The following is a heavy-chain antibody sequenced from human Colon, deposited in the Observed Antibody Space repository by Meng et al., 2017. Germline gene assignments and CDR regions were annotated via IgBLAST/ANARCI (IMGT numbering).Heavy chain of an antibody. CDR3: ARDGGLYDSSGYGDY. V-gene: IGHV4-39*07. CDR2: IYYSGST. J-gene: IGHJ4*02. Sequence: SETLSLTCTVSGGSISSSSYYWGWIRQPPGKGLEWIGSIYYSGSTYYNPSPKSRVTISVDTSKNQFSLKLSSVTAADTAVYYCARDGGLYDSSGYGDYWGQGTLVTVSS. CDR1: GGSISSSSYY. D-gene: IGHD3-22*01.